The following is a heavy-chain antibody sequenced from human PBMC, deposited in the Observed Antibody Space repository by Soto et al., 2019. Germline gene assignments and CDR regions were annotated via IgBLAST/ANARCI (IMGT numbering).Heavy chain of an antibody. CDR1: GFTFSSYA. CDR2: ISGSGGST. CDR3: AKDPPGELCSSTSCYYYYYYGMDV. Sequence: EVQLLESGGGLVQPGGSLRLSCAASGFTFSSYAMSWVRQAPGKGLEWVSAISGSGGSTYYAASVKGRFTISRDNSKNTLYLQMNSLRAEDTAVYYCAKDPPGELCSSTSCYYYYYYGMDVWGQGTTVTVSS. J-gene: IGHJ6*02. V-gene: IGHV3-23*01. D-gene: IGHD2-2*01.